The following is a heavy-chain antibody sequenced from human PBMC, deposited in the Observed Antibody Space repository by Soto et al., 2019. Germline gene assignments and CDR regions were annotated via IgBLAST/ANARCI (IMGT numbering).Heavy chain of an antibody. V-gene: IGHV3-33*01. CDR2: IWYDGSNK. J-gene: IGHJ4*02. D-gene: IGHD2-2*01. CDR1: GFDFRTYG. Sequence: QVQLVESGGGVVQPGRSLRLSCAASGFDFRTYGMHWVRQAPGKGLEWVAVIWYDGSNKYYGDSVKGRFTISRDNSKNTLYLQMNSLRVEDTAVYYCARAVGPFDYWGQGTLVTVSS. CDR3: ARAVGPFDY.